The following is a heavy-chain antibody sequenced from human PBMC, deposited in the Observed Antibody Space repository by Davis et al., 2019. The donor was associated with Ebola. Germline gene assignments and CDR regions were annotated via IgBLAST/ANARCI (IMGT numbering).Heavy chain of an antibody. CDR1: GFTFSSYW. CDR3: AKRIVAVLTP. J-gene: IGHJ5*02. Sequence: GESLKISCAASGFTFSSYWMSWVRQAPGKGLEWVSAISGSGGSTYYADSVKGRFTISRDNSKNTLYLQMNSLRAEDTAVYYCAKRIVAVLTPWGQGTLVTVSS. V-gene: IGHV3-23*01. CDR2: ISGSGGST. D-gene: IGHD2-15*01.